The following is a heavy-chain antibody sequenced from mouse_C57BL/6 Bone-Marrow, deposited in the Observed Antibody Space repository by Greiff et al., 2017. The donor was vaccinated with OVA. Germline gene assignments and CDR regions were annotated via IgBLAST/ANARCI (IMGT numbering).Heavy chain of an antibody. CDR2: IYPCSGST. V-gene: IGHV1-55*01. CDR3: ARGGGYAMDY. Sequence: QVQLQPPGAELVMPGASVPLSCTASVYPFTSYCLPWLPHSPGPGLALIGDIYPCSGSTNYNEKFKSKTTLTVDTSSSTAYMQLSSLTSEDSAVYYCARGGGYAMDYWGQGTSVTVSS. J-gene: IGHJ4*01. CDR1: VYPFTSYC.